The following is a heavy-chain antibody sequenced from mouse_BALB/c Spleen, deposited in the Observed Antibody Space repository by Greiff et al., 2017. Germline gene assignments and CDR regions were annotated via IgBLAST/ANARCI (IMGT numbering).Heavy chain of an antibody. CDR2: IDPDTGGT. Sequence: QVQLQQSGAELVRPGASVTLSCKASGYTFTDYEMHWVKQTPVHGLEWIGAIDPDTGGTAYNQKFKGKATLTADKSSSTAYMELRSLTSEDSAVYYCTRFEITTGSWFAYWGQGTLVTVSA. CDR1: GYTFTDYE. CDR3: TRFEITTGSWFAY. J-gene: IGHJ3*01. D-gene: IGHD2-4*01. V-gene: IGHV1-15*01.